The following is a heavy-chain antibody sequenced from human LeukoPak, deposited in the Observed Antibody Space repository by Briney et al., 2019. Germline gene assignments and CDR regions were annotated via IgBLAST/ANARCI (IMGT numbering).Heavy chain of an antibody. V-gene: IGHV1-18*01. D-gene: IGHD5-12*01. CDR3: ARDIRGYSGYEVDY. Sequence: ASVKVSCKASGYTFTSYGISWVRQAPGQGLEWMGWISAYNGNTNYAQKLQGRVTMTTDTSTSTAYMELRSPRSDDTAVYYCARDIRGYSGYEVDYWGQGTLVTVSS. J-gene: IGHJ4*02. CDR2: ISAYNGNT. CDR1: GYTFTSYG.